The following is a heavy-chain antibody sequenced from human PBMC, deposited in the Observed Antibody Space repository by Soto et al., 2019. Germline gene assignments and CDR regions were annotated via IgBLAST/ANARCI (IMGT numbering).Heavy chain of an antibody. D-gene: IGHD2-2*01. CDR3: ARDHGDGVVPALTYYYGMDV. V-gene: IGHV1-2*04. Sequence: ASVKVSCKASGYTFTGYYMHWVRQAPGQGLEWMGWINPNSGGTNYAQKFQGWVTMTRDTSISTAYMELSRLRSDDTAVYYCARDHGDGVVPALTYYYGMDVWGQGTTVTVSS. CDR1: GYTFTGYY. J-gene: IGHJ6*02. CDR2: INPNSGGT.